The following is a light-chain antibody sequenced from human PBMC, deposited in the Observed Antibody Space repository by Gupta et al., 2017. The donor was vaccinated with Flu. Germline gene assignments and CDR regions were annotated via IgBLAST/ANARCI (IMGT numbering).Light chain of an antibody. CDR2: LGS. V-gene: IGKV2-28*01. Sequence: DMVMTQSPLSLPVTPGEPASISCGSSQSLLHSNGYNYLDWYLQKPGQSPQLLIYLGSNRASGVPDRFSGSGSGTDFTLKISRVEADDVGVYYCMQALQTPLTFGGGTKVEIK. J-gene: IGKJ4*01. CDR1: QSLLHSNGYNY. CDR3: MQALQTPLT.